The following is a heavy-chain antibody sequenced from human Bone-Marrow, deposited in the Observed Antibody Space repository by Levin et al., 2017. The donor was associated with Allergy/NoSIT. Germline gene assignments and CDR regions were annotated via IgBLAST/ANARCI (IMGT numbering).Heavy chain of an antibody. CDR2: LSYDGRNK. CDR3: AKDPCSSATCYGSYYYFDGMDA. Sequence: SCAASGFTFTNYGMHWVRQAPGKGLEWVAYLSYDGRNKYYAESVKGRFTISRDNVKDRLFLEMDTPRTDDTAVYFCAKDPCSSATCYGSYYYFDGMDAWGRGTTVTVSS. V-gene: IGHV3-30*18. J-gene: IGHJ6*02. D-gene: IGHD2-2*01. CDR1: GFTFTNYG.